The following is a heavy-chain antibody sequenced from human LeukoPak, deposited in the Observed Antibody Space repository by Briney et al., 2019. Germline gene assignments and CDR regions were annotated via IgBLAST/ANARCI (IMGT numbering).Heavy chain of an antibody. J-gene: IGHJ4*02. V-gene: IGHV3-7*03. CDR1: GFTFSNYW. CDR3: ARVWVTTRPDC. D-gene: IGHD4-17*01. Sequence: GGSLRLSCAASGFTFSNYWMTWVRQAPGKGLEWVANIKQDGSEKSYVDSVKGRFAISRDNAKNSLYLQMNSLRAEDTAVCYCARVWVTTRPDCWGQGTLVTVSS. CDR2: IKQDGSEK.